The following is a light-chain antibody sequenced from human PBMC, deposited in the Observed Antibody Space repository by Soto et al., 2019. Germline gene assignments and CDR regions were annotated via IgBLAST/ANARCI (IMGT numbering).Light chain of an antibody. Sequence: QSVLTQPRSVCGSPGQSVTISCTGTSSDVGGYNYVSWYQQHPGKAPKLMIYDVSKRPSVVPDRFSGSKSGNTASLTISGLQAEDEADYYCCSYAGSYTRGFGTGTKVTVL. CDR1: SSDVGGYNY. CDR2: DVS. CDR3: CSYAGSYTRG. J-gene: IGLJ1*01. V-gene: IGLV2-11*01.